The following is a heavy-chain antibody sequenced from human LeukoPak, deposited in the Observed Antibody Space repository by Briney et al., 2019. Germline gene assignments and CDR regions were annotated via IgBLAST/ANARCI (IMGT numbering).Heavy chain of an antibody. Sequence: GGSLRLSCAASGFTFSSHAMSWVRQAPGKGLEWVSAISDSGGSTYYADSVKGRFTISRDNSKNTLYLQMNSLRAEDTAVYYCAKGGYSGYDSGGYFDCWGQGTLVTVSS. CDR1: GFTFSSHA. V-gene: IGHV3-23*01. CDR3: AKGGYSGYDSGGYFDC. CDR2: ISDSGGST. J-gene: IGHJ4*02. D-gene: IGHD5-12*01.